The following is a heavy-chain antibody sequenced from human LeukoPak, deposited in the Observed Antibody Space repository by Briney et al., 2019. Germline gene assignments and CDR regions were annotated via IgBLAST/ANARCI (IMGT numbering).Heavy chain of an antibody. CDR3: ASHFPFFDY. CDR1: GFTFSSYA. CDR2: ISGGGDDT. V-gene: IGHV3-23*01. D-gene: IGHD3-3*02. J-gene: IGHJ4*02. Sequence: GRSLRLSCAASGFTFSSYAMHWVRQAPGKGLEWVSAISGGGDDTYYADSVKGRFTISRDNSKNTLYLQMNSLRAEDTAVYYCASHFPFFDYWGQGTLVTVSS.